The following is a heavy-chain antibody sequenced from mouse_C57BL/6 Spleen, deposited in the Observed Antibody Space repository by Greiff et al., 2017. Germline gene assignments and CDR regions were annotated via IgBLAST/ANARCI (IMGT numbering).Heavy chain of an antibody. D-gene: IGHD2-3*01. CDR2: ISSKGNNYAT. Sequence: EVKVVESGGGFVQPKGSLKLSCAASGFSFNTYAMNWVRQAPGKGLEWVARISSKGNNYATYYAVSVKARFTISRDDSEGMLYLQMNNLKTEDTAMYYCVRCDGYSPYYAMDYWGQGTTVTVSS. CDR1: GFSFNTYA. CDR3: VRCDGYSPYYAMDY. J-gene: IGHJ4*01. V-gene: IGHV10-1*01.